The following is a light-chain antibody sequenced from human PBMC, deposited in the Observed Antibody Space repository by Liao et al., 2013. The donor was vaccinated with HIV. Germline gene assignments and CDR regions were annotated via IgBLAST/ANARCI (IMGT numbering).Light chain of an antibody. J-gene: IGLJ3*02. V-gene: IGLV3-1*01. Sequence: SYELTQPPSVSVSPGQTASISCSGDQLGAKYVCWYQQQPGQSPLLVIYHDTERPSGIPERFSGSNSGNTATLTISGTQTMDEADYYCQAWDSSAPRVFGGGTKLTVL. CDR3: QAWDSSAPRV. CDR1: QLGAKY. CDR2: HDT.